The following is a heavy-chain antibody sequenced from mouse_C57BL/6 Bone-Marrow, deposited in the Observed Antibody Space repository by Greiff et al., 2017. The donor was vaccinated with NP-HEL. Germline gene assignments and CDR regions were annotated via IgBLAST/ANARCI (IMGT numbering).Heavy chain of an antibody. D-gene: IGHD2-5*01. CDR3: AVPYYSIYPFFDV. V-gene: IGHV1-69*01. CDR1: GYTFTSYW. CDR2: IDPSDSYT. Sequence: VQLQQPGAELVMPGASVKLSCKASGYTFTSYWMHWVKQRPGQGLEWIGEIDPSDSYTKYNQKFKGKSTLTVDKSSSTAYLQLSSLTSEDSAVYYCAVPYYSIYPFFDVWGTGTTVTVSS. J-gene: IGHJ1*03.